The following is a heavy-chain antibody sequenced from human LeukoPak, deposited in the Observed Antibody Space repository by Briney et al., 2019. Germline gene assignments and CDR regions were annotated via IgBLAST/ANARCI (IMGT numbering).Heavy chain of an antibody. V-gene: IGHV4-4*09. CDR2: IYTSGST. J-gene: IGHJ6*03. Sequence: TETLSLTCTVSDGSISSYYWSWIRRPPGKELEWIGYIYTSGSTNYNPSLKSRVTISVDTSKNQFSLKMSSVTAADTAVYYCARGVSGYTYGSYYDYYMDVWGKGTTVTVSS. D-gene: IGHD5-18*01. CDR1: DGSISSYY. CDR3: ARGVSGYTYGSYYDYYMDV.